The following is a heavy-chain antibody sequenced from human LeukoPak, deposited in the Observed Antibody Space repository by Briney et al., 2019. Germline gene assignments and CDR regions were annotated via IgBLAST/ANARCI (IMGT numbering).Heavy chain of an antibody. D-gene: IGHD2-2*01. V-gene: IGHV3-48*04. J-gene: IGHJ6*02. CDR1: GFTFSKYG. CDR2: ISSSSSTI. CDR3: ASSGSSTYYYGMDV. Sequence: GGSLRLSCEVSGFTFSKYGMHWVRQAPGKGLEWVSYISSSSSTIYYADSVKGRFTISRDNAKNSLYLQMNSLRAEDTAVYYCASSGSSTYYYGMDVWGQGTTVTVSS.